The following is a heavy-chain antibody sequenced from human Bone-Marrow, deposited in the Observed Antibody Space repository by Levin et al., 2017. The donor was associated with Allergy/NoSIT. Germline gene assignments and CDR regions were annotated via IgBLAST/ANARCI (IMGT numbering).Heavy chain of an antibody. D-gene: IGHD4-11*01. CDR3: ARYKAVTTFYFFDY. CDR2: IYDSGST. CDR1: GGSITDKNW. V-gene: IGHV4-4*02. J-gene: IGHJ4*02. Sequence: SETLSLTCVVSGGSITDKNWWSWVRQPPGKGLEWIGEIYDSGSTIYNPSLKSRVNMSVDKSKNQFSLKLSSVTAADTAVYYCARYKAVTTFYFFDYWGQGTLVTVSS.